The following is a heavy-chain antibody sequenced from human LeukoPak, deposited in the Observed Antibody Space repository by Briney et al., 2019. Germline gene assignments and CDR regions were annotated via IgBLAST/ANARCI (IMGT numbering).Heavy chain of an antibody. CDR2: ISYDGSNK. D-gene: IGHD2-15*01. Sequence: GGSLRLSCAASGFTFSSYAMHWVRQAPGKGLEWVAVISYDGSNKYYADSVKGRFTISRDNSKNTLYLQMNSLRAEDTAVYYCAKDRGDYCSGGSCYSGAYFDYWGQGTLVTVSS. CDR1: GFTFSSYA. V-gene: IGHV3-30*04. CDR3: AKDRGDYCSGGSCYSGAYFDY. J-gene: IGHJ4*02.